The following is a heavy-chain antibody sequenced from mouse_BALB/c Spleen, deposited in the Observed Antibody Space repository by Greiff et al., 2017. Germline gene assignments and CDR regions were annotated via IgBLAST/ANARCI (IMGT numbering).Heavy chain of an antibody. J-gene: IGHJ2*01. CDR1: GYTFTDYY. CDR2: INPNNGDT. D-gene: IGHD2-4*01. V-gene: IGHV1-26*01. Sequence: EVQLQQSGPELVKPGASVKMSCTASGYTFTDYYMKWVQQSHGKSLEWIGDINPNNGDTFYNQKFKGKATLTVDKSSSTAYMQLNSLTSEDSAVYYCARIYYDYDDYWGQGTTLTVSS. CDR3: ARIYYDYDDY.